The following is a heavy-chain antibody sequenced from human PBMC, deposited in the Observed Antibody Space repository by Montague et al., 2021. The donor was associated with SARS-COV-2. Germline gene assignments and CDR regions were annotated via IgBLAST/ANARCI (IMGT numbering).Heavy chain of an antibody. CDR3: ARGLPVTTLFYYFGMDV. V-gene: IGHV4-34*01. CDR1: GGSFSGNY. Sequence: SETLSLTCAVYGGSFSGNYWNWIRQPPGKGLEWIGEINHYGSTNYSPSLKSRVTMSVDTSKNQFSLKLSSVTAADTAVYYCARGLPVTTLFYYFGMDVWGQGTTVTVPS. CDR2: INHYGST. J-gene: IGHJ6*02. D-gene: IGHD4-11*01.